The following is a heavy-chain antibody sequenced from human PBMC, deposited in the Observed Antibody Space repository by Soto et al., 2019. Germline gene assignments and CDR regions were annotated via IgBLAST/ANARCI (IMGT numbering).Heavy chain of an antibody. CDR2: INAGNGNT. V-gene: IGHV1-3*01. CDR1: GYTFTSYA. Sequence: QVQLVQSGAEVKKPGASVKVSCKASGYTFTSYAMHWVRQAPGQRLEWMGWINAGNGNTKYSQKFQGRVTITRDTSASTAYMELSSLRSEDTAVYYCARFSYGTIFGVVTEPYYFDYWGQGTLVTVSS. CDR3: ARFSYGTIFGVVTEPYYFDY. J-gene: IGHJ4*02. D-gene: IGHD3-3*01.